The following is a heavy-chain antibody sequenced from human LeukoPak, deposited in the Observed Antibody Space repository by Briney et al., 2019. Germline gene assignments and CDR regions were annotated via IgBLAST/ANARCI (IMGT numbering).Heavy chain of an antibody. Sequence: GGSLRLSRAASGFTFSSYAMSWVRQAPGKGLEWVSAISGSGGSTYYADSVKGRFTISRDNSKNTLYLQMNSLRAEDTAVYYCAKEFGGDSSGWYSDYWGQGTLVTVSS. V-gene: IGHV3-23*01. D-gene: IGHD6-19*01. CDR3: AKEFGGDSSGWYSDY. J-gene: IGHJ4*02. CDR1: GFTFSSYA. CDR2: ISGSGGST.